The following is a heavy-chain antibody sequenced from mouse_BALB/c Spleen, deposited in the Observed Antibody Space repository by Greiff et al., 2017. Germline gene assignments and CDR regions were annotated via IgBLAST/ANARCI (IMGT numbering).Heavy chain of an antibody. CDR2: INPSSGYT. D-gene: IGHD2-14*01. CDR3: AREVRPFFDY. Sequence: VQLQQSGAELARPGASVKMSCKASGYTFTSYTMHWVNQRPGQGLEWIGYINPSSGYTNYNQKFKDKATLTADKSSSTAYMQLSSLTSEDSAVYYCAREVRPFFDYWGQGTTLTVSS. V-gene: IGHV1-4*01. CDR1: GYTFTSYT. J-gene: IGHJ2*01.